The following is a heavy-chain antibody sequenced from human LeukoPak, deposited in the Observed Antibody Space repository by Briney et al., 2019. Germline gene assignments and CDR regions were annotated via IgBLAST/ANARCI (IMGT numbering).Heavy chain of an antibody. D-gene: IGHD3-22*01. J-gene: IGHJ4*02. CDR3: VKTSTYYYDSSGVDY. CDR2: ISSNGGST. V-gene: IGHV3-64D*09. Sequence: GGSLRLSCSASGFTFSSYAMHWVRQAPGKGLEYVSAISSNGGSTYYADSVKGRFTISRENSKNTLYLQMSSLRAEDTAVYYCVKTSTYYYDSSGVDYWGQGTLVTVSS. CDR1: GFTFSSYA.